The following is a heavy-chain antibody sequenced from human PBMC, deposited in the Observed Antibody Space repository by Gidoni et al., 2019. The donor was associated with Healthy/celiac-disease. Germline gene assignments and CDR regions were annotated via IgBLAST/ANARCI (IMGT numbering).Heavy chain of an antibody. CDR3: ARERGKYSSSWYPPTK. Sequence: QVQLQQWGAGLLKPSETLSLTCAVYGGSFSGYYWSWIRQPPGKGLEWIGEINHSGSTNYNPSLKSRVTISVDTSKNQFSLKLSSVTAADTAVYYCARERGKYSSSWYPPTKWGQGTLVTVSS. CDR2: INHSGST. J-gene: IGHJ4*02. V-gene: IGHV4-34*01. D-gene: IGHD6-13*01. CDR1: GGSFSGYY.